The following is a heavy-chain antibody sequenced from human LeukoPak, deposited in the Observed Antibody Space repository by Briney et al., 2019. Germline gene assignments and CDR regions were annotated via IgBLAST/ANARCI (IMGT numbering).Heavy chain of an antibody. CDR3: ARHGSGYYSDNWFDP. Sequence: SETLSLTCTVSGGSISSSSYYWGWIRQPPGKGLEWIGSIYYSGSTYYNPSLKSRVTISVDTSKNQFSLKLSSVTAADTAVYYCARHGSGYYSDNWFDPWGQGTLVTVSS. J-gene: IGHJ5*02. V-gene: IGHV4-39*01. CDR1: GGSISSSSYY. CDR2: IYYSGST. D-gene: IGHD3-22*01.